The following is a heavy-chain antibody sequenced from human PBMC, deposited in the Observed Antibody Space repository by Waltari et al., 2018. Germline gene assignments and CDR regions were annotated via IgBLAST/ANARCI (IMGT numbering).Heavy chain of an antibody. CDR3: ASDSVYYYDSSGYYRDAFDI. D-gene: IGHD3-22*01. V-gene: IGHV3-7*01. J-gene: IGHJ3*02. CDR1: SYW. CDR2: IKQDGSEK. Sequence: SYWMSWVRQAPGKGLEWVANIKQDGSEKYYVDSVKGRFTISRDNAKNSLYLQMNSLRAEDTAVYYCASDSVYYYDSSGYYRDAFDIWGQGTMVTVSS.